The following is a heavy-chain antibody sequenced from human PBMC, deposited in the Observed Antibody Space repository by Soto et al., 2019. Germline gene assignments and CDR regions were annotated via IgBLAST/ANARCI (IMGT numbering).Heavy chain of an antibody. CDR1: GGSISSGGYY. V-gene: IGHV4-31*03. CDR2: IYYSGST. J-gene: IGHJ4*02. Sequence: PSETLSLTCTVSGGSISSGGYYWSWIRQHPGKGLEWIGYIYYSGSTYYNPSLKSRVTISVDTSKNQFSLHLTSVTAADTAVYYCARLQFGEGFDYWGQGALVTVSS. CDR3: ARLQFGEGFDY. D-gene: IGHD3-10*01.